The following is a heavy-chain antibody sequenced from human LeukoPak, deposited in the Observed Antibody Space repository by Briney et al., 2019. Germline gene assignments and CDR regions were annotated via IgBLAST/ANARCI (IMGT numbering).Heavy chain of an antibody. J-gene: IGHJ4*02. Sequence: GGSLRLSCAASGFTFSSYGMHWVRQAPGKGLEWVAFIRYDGSNKYYADSVKGRFTISRDNSKNTLYLQMNSLRAEDTAVYYCAKLTVVVEAAIPRSFDYWGQGTLVTVSS. CDR1: GFTFSSYG. CDR2: IRYDGSNK. V-gene: IGHV3-30*02. CDR3: AKLTVVVEAAIPRSFDY. D-gene: IGHD2-15*01.